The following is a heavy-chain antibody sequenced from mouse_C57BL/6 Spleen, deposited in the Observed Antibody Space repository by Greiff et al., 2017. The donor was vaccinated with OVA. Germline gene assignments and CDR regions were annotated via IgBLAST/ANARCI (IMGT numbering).Heavy chain of an antibody. CDR2: LWSGGST. Sequence: VQLQESGPGLVQPSQSLSITCTVSGFSLTSYGVHWVRQPPGKGLEWLGVLWSGGSTDYNAAFISRLSISKDNSKSQVFIKMNSLQADDTAIYYCAKNNGSSYWYFDVWGTGTTVTVSA. CDR1: GFSLTSYG. J-gene: IGHJ1*03. CDR3: AKNNGSSYWYFDV. V-gene: IGHV2-4*01. D-gene: IGHD1-1*01.